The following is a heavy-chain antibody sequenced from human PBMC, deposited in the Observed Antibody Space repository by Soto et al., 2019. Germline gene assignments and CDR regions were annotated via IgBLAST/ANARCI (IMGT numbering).Heavy chain of an antibody. V-gene: IGHV3-53*01. Sequence: GGSLRLSCAASGFTASSNYMSWVRQAPGKGLEWVSIIYSSGSTYYADSVKGRFTISRDNSKNTLYLQMNSLRADDTAVYYCERDAKYSGSYYYFDYSGQGALVTVSS. CDR1: GFTASSNY. CDR2: IYSSGST. J-gene: IGHJ4*02. CDR3: ERDAKYSGSYYYFDY. D-gene: IGHD1-26*01.